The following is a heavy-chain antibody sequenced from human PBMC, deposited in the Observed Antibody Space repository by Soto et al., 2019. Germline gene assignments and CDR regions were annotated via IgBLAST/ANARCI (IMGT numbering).Heavy chain of an antibody. V-gene: IGHV4-31*03. CDR1: GGSISSGGYF. J-gene: IGHJ4*02. CDR3: ARFAKEENPKVGSWYYFDY. CDR2: IYYSGRT. Sequence: SETLSLTCTVSGGSISSGGYFWSWVRQHPGKGLEWIGNIYYSGRTYYNPSLKSRVTISVDTSKNQFSLKLSSVTAADTAVYYCARFAKEENPKVGSWYYFDYWGQGTRVTAPQ. D-gene: IGHD6-13*01.